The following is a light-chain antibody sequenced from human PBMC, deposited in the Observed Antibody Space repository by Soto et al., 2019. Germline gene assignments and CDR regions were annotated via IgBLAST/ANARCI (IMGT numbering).Light chain of an antibody. CDR2: AAS. Sequence: DIHMTQSPSSLSASLVDIVTITCRASQSISSYLNWYQQKPGKAPKLLIYAASSLQTGVSSRFSGSGSGTDFTLTISNLQPEDFATYYCQQTSSTPTFGGGTKVDIK. J-gene: IGKJ4*01. CDR1: QSISSY. CDR3: QQTSSTPT. V-gene: IGKV1-39*01.